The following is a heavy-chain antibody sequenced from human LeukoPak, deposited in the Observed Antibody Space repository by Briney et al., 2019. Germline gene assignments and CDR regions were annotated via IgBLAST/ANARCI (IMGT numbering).Heavy chain of an antibody. D-gene: IGHD5-12*01. V-gene: IGHV3-30*04. Sequence: GGSLRLSCAASGFTFSLYAMHWVRQAPGKGLEWVTIISYDGSNKYYADSVKGRFTISRDNSKNTLYLQMNSLRAEDTAVYYCAREGPEFYSGYDNNWFDPWGQGTLVTVSS. CDR2: ISYDGSNK. CDR3: AREGPEFYSGYDNNWFDP. J-gene: IGHJ5*02. CDR1: GFTFSLYA.